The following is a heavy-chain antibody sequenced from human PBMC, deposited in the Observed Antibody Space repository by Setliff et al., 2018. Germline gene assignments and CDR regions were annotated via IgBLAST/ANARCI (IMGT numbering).Heavy chain of an antibody. Sequence: SETLSLTCTVSGDPMSSRRYYWAWIRQPAGKGLEWIGRIYTTWSTNYNPSLKSRVTMSIDTSKSQISLTLTSVTAADTAVYYCARRYGSGSYLHYFDYWGQGILVTVSS. D-gene: IGHD3-10*01. CDR1: GDPMSSRRYY. J-gene: IGHJ4*02. CDR2: IYTTWST. CDR3: ARRYGSGSYLHYFDY. V-gene: IGHV4-61*02.